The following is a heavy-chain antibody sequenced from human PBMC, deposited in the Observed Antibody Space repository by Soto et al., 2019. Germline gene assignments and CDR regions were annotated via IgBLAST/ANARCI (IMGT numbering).Heavy chain of an antibody. CDR3: ARGPYYDSSGYPDAFDI. CDR2: MNPNSGNT. V-gene: IGHV1-8*01. J-gene: IGHJ3*02. CDR1: GYTFTSYD. Sequence: GASVKVSCKASGYTFTSYDINWVRQATGQGLEWMGWMNPNSGNTGYAQKFQGRVTMTRNTSISTAYMELSSLRSEDTAVYYCARGPYYDSSGYPDAFDIWGQGTVVTV. D-gene: IGHD3-22*01.